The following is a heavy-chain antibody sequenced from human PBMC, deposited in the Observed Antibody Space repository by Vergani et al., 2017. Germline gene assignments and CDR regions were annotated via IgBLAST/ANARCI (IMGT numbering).Heavy chain of an antibody. D-gene: IGHD2-2*02. CDR1: GGTFSSYA. CDR3: ARASIVVVPAAIPSYNWFDP. V-gene: IGHV1-69*01. J-gene: IGHJ5*02. Sequence: QVQLVQSGAEVKKPGSSVKVSCKASGGTFSSYAISWVRQAPGQGLEWMGGINPIFGTANYAQKFQGRVTITADESTSTAYMELSSLRSEGTAVYYCARASIVVVPAAIPSYNWFDPWGQGTLVTVSS. CDR2: INPIFGTA.